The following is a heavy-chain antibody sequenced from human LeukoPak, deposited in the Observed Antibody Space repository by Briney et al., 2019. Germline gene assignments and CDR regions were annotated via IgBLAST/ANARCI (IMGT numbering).Heavy chain of an antibody. Sequence: PGGSLRLSCAASGFIFDDYAMHWVRQAPGKGLEWVSGISWNSGSIGYADSVKGRFTISRDNAKNSLYLQMNSLRADDTALYYCAREEGNWGDAFDIWGQGTMVTVSS. CDR2: ISWNSGSI. D-gene: IGHD7-27*01. V-gene: IGHV3-9*01. J-gene: IGHJ3*02. CDR1: GFIFDDYA. CDR3: AREEGNWGDAFDI.